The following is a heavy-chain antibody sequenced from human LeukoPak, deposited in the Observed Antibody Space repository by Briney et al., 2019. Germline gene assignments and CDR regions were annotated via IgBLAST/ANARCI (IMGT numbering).Heavy chain of an antibody. Sequence: PGGSLRLSCAASGFTFSNSGMHWVRQAPGKGLEWVAFIRFDGSSKFYTDSVKGRFTISRGNSKNTLNLQMNSLRAEDTAVYYCAKDYIYGGWRNAFDIWGQGTKVTVSS. CDR3: AKDYIYGGWRNAFDI. CDR2: IRFDGSSK. V-gene: IGHV3-30*02. D-gene: IGHD5-18*01. J-gene: IGHJ3*02. CDR1: GFTFSNSG.